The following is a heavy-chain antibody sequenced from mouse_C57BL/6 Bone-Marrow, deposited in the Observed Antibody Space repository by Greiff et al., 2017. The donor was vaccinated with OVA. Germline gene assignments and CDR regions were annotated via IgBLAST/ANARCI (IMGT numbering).Heavy chain of an antibody. Sequence: QVQLQQPGADLVKPGASVKVSCKASGYTFTSYWMHWVKQRPGQGLEWIGRIHPSDSDTNYNQKFKGKATLTVDKSSSTAYMTLSSLTSEDSAVYYSAIGGEFYSQRGYYCEYWGQGTTLTVAS. V-gene: IGHV1-74*01. CDR3: AIGGEFYSQRGYYCEY. J-gene: IGHJ2*01. D-gene: IGHD2-12*01. CDR1: GYTFTSYW. CDR2: IHPSDSDT.